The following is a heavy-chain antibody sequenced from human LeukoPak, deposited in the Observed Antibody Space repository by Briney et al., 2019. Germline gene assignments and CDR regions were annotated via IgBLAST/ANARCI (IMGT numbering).Heavy chain of an antibody. Sequence: PGGSLRLSCTASGFTFSDYGVNWFRQAPGKGLEWVAFIRSKPYGGTTEYAASVKGRFSISRDDSTSIVYLQMNSLKTEDTALYYCSRTRISRIDGFDIWGQGTMVTVSS. CDR1: GFTFSDYG. D-gene: IGHD2-15*01. V-gene: IGHV3-49*03. CDR2: IRSKPYGGTT. J-gene: IGHJ3*02. CDR3: SRTRISRIDGFDI.